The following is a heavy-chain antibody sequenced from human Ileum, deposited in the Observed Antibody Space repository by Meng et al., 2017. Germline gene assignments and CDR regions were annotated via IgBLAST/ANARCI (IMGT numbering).Heavy chain of an antibody. J-gene: IGHJ5*02. V-gene: IGHV4-61*01. D-gene: IGHD6-19*01. CDR2: VYNTGNT. Sequence: QGRLQESGPGLVRPSATLSLTCTVSCGSVSSANSYWSWIRQTPGKGLEWIGYVYNTGNTNSNPSLRSRLTMSVDTSNSQFSLKLTSVTAADTAVYYCARGGGGGWPNWFDPWGQGTLVTVSS. CDR1: CGSVSSANSY. CDR3: ARGGGGGWPNWFDP.